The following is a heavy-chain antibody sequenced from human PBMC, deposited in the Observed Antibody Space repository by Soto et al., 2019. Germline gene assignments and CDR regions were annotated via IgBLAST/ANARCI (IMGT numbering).Heavy chain of an antibody. D-gene: IGHD2-2*01. CDR3: ATGLLSCTGTTCRPDYLDF. CDR1: GFIFDSYV. J-gene: IGHJ4*02. Sequence: GGSLRLSCAASGFIFDSYVMTWVRQAPGKGLDWVSSISGHGDSTYFADSMKGRFTISRDNSKNTLHLQMNSLRADDTAVYYCATGLLSCTGTTCRPDYLDFWGQGALVTVSS. V-gene: IGHV3-23*01. CDR2: ISGHGDST.